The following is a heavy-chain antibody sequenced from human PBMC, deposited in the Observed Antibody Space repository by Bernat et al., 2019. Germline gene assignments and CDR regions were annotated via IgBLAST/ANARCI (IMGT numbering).Heavy chain of an antibody. CDR2: LHYSGTT. CDR1: GASMNSYY. D-gene: IGHD2-15*01. Sequence: QVQLQESGQGLVKPSETLSLTCSVSGASMNSYYWSWIRQSPGKGLEWIAYLHYSGTTNYNPSLKSRVTVSVDRSKNQFSLKLSPVIAADTAIYYCASVPVVCRGGTCYYYVDVWGKGTTVTVSS. CDR3: ASVPVVCRGGTCYYYVDV. V-gene: IGHV4-59*01. J-gene: IGHJ6*03.